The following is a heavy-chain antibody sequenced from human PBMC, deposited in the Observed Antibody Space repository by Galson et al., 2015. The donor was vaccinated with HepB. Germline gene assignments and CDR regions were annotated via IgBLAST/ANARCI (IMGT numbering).Heavy chain of an antibody. CDR3: ARAEAQTAAGFYYLDL. CDR2: LSGSGGNT. J-gene: IGHJ4*02. Sequence: SLRLSCAASGFAFNFYAFSWVRQAPGKGLEWVSGLSGSGGNTYYADTVKGRFTISRDNSKNTLYLEMKSLRSEDTAIYFCARAEAQTAAGFYYLDLWGQGTLVTVTS. D-gene: IGHD6-13*01. CDR1: GFAFNFYA. V-gene: IGHV3-23*01.